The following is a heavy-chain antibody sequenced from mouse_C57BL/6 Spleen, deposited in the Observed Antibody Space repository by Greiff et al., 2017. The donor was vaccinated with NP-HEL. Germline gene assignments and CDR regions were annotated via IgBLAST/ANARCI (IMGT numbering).Heavy chain of an antibody. CDR1: GFTFSSYA. CDR2: ISDGGSYT. V-gene: IGHV5-4*01. D-gene: IGHD3-3*01. CDR3: ARDDLGQGVFAY. Sequence: EVKLVESGGGLVKPGGSLKLSCAASGFTFSSYAMSWVRQTPEKRLEWVATISDGGSYTYYPDNVKGRFTISRDNAKNNLYLQMSHLKSEDTAMYYCARDDLGQGVFAYWGQGTLVTVSA. J-gene: IGHJ3*01.